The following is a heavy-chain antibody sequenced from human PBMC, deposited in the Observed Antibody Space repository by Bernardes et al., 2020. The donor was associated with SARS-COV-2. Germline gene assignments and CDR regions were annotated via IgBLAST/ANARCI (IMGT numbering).Heavy chain of an antibody. CDR1: GFTFSSYA. Sequence: GGSLRLSCGASGFTFSSYAMSWVRQAPGKGLEWVSAIRGSGGSTYYADSVKGRFTISRDNSKNTLYLQMNSLRAEDTAIYYCAKVTAGSVRGAYPNCFDPWGQGTLVTVSS. CDR3: AKVTAGSVRGAYPNCFDP. V-gene: IGHV3-23*01. D-gene: IGHD3-10*01. CDR2: IRGSGGST. J-gene: IGHJ5*02.